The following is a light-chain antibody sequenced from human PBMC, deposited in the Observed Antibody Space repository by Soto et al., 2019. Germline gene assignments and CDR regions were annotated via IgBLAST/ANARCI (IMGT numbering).Light chain of an antibody. CDR3: ATWDDGLSGVL. J-gene: IGLJ2*01. CDR1: DSNIGSNS. Sequence: QSVLTQPPSASGTPGQRVSITCSGSDSNIGSNSVHWYQQLPGMAPKLLVYKGDQRPSGVPDRFSGSKSVTSASLAISGLRAEDEAEYYCATWDDGLSGVLFGGGTKLTVL. V-gene: IGLV1-47*01. CDR2: KGD.